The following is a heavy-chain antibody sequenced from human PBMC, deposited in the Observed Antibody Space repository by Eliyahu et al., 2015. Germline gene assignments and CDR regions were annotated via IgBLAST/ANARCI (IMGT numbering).Heavy chain of an antibody. CDR1: GGSFSGYY. V-gene: IGHV4-34*01. D-gene: IGHD2-15*01. CDR3: ARVHGEVVVVAARGRGWFDP. CDR2: INHSGST. J-gene: IGHJ5*02. Sequence: QVQLQQWDAGLLKPSETLSLTCAVYGGSFSGYYXXWTRQPPGXGLEWIGEINHSGSTNYNPSLKSRVTISVDTSKNQFSLKLSSVTAADTAVYYCARVHGEVVVVAARGRGWFDPWGQGTLVTVSS.